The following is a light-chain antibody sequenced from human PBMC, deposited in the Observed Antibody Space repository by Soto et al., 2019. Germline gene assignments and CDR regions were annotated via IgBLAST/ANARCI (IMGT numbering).Light chain of an antibody. CDR2: DAS. V-gene: IGKV3-15*01. CDR3: QQYNNWPPMA. Sequence: EIVMTQSPATLSVSPGERATLSCRASQSVSSNLAWYQQKPGQAPGLLIYDASTRATGIPARFSGSGSGTEFTLTISSLQSEDFAVYYCQQYNNWPPMAFGQGTKVEIK. CDR1: QSVSSN. J-gene: IGKJ1*01.